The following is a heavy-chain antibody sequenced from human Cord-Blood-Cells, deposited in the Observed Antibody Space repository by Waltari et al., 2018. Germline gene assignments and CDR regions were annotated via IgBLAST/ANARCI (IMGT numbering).Heavy chain of an antibody. CDR3: ARGWGVPNWFDP. CDR2: TIPIFGTV. Sequence: QVQLVQSGAEVKKPGSSVKVSCKASGGTFSSYAISWVRQAPGQGLEWMGGTIPIFGTVNYAQNFQGRDTMTAYKSASTAYMEISSRRSEDTAVYYCARGWGVPNWFDPWGQGTLVTVSS. J-gene: IGHJ5*02. V-gene: IGHV1-69*06. CDR1: GGTFSSYA. D-gene: IGHD3-16*01.